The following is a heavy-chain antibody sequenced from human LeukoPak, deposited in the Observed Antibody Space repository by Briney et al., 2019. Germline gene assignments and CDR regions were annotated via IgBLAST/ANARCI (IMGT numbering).Heavy chain of an antibody. D-gene: IGHD4-11*01. CDR1: GFIFSHYG. V-gene: IGHV3-33*01. CDR2: IWSDGSNR. J-gene: IGHJ4*01. CDR3: ARDAQRGFDYSNSLKY. Sequence: GGSLRLSCVASGFIFSHYGMHWVRQAPGKGLEWVALIWSDGSNRFYAGSVKGRFTISRDNSQNTVFLQMNSLRAEDTAMYYCARDAQRGFDYSNSLKYWGHGILVTVSS.